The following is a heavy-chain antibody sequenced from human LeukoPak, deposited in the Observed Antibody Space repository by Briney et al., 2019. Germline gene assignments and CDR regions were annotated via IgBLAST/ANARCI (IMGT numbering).Heavy chain of an antibody. Sequence: SETLSLTCTVSGGSISSYYWSWIRQPPGKGLEWIGYIYYSGSTNNNPSLKSRVTISVDTSKNQFSLKLSSVTAADTAVYYCGRGQTYYYYYMDVWGKGTTVTVSS. J-gene: IGHJ6*03. V-gene: IGHV4-59*12. CDR1: GGSISSYY. CDR2: IYYSGST. CDR3: GRGQTYYYYYMDV.